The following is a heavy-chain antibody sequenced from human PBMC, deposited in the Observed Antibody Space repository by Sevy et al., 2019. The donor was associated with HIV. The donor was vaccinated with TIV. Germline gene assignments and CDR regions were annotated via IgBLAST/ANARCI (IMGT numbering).Heavy chain of an antibody. D-gene: IGHD5-12*01. J-gene: IGHJ6*02. V-gene: IGHV1-18*01. CDR1: GYNFINYG. Sequence: ASVKVPSKASGYNFINYGISWVRQAPGQGLEWVGGSSPFTGSPNYPQKLQDRVTVTTDTATNTAYMELRNLRSDDTAVYYCGKCTLWVYDPTNRKCGMDVWGQGTTVTVS. CDR3: GKCTLWVYDPTNRKCGMDV. CDR2: SSPFTGSP.